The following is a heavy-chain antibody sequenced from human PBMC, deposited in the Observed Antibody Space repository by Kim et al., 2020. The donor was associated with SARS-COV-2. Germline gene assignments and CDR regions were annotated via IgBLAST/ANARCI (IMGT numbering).Heavy chain of an antibody. D-gene: IGHD1-26*01. Sequence: GGSLRLSCAASGFTFSSYGMHWVRQAPGKGLEWVAVIWYDGSKKYYADSVKGRFTISRDNSKNTLYLQMNSLRAEDTAVYYCARGKGGAGRAFDPWGRGTLVTVSS. V-gene: IGHV3-33*01. CDR1: GFTFSSYG. CDR2: IWYDGSKK. J-gene: IGHJ5*02. CDR3: ARGKGGAGRAFDP.